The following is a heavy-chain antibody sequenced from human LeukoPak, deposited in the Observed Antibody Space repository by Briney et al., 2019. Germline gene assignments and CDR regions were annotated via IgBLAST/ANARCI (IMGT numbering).Heavy chain of an antibody. Sequence: GASVKVSCKASGYTFTGYYMHWVRQAPGQGLEWMGWINPNSGGTNYAQKFQGRVTMTRDTSISTAYMELSRLRSDDTAVHYCASTIVVVAATHAFDIWGQGTMVTVSS. CDR3: ASTIVVVAATHAFDI. CDR1: GYTFTGYY. D-gene: IGHD2-15*01. V-gene: IGHV1-2*02. CDR2: INPNSGGT. J-gene: IGHJ3*02.